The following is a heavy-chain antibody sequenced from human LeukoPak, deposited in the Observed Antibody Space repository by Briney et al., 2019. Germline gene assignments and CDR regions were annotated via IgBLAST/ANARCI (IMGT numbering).Heavy chain of an antibody. CDR2: ISYSGYT. J-gene: IGHJ4*02. D-gene: IGHD3-10*01. CDR1: GGSITSGGYF. V-gene: IGHV4-31*03. CDR3: ARSFGESYFDY. Sequence: SQTLSLTCTVSGGSITSGGYFWSWIRQHPGKGLEWIGYISYSGYTYYNPSLKSRLTISVDTSKNQFSLKLSSVTAADTAVYYCARSFGESYFDYWGQGILVTVSS.